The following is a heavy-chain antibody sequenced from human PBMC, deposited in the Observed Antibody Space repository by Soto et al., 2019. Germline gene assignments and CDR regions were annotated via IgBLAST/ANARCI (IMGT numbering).Heavy chain of an antibody. CDR3: ARARVVVAAINYYGMDV. D-gene: IGHD2-15*01. CDR1: GGTFSSYA. V-gene: IGHV1-69*12. Sequence: QVQLVQSGAEVKKPGSSVKVSCKASGGTFSSYAISWVRQAPGQGLEWMGGIIPIFGTANYAQKFQGRVTITADESTSXXYMELSSLRSEDTAVYYCARARVVVAAINYYGMDVWGQGTTVTVSS. J-gene: IGHJ6*02. CDR2: IIPIFGTA.